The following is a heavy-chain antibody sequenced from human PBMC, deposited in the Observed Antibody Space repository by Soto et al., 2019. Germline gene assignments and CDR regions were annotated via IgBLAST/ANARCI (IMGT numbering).Heavy chain of an antibody. D-gene: IGHD1-26*01. CDR3: TTDPERLVWSYYGMDV. CDR1: GFTFSNAW. CDR2: IKSKTDGGTT. J-gene: IGHJ6*02. Sequence: GGSLRLSCAASGFTFSNAWMNWVRQAPGKGLEWVGRIKSKTDGGTTDYAAPVKGRFTISRDDSNNTLYLQMNSLKTEDTAVYYCTTDPERLVWSYYGMDVWGQGTTVTVSS. V-gene: IGHV3-15*07.